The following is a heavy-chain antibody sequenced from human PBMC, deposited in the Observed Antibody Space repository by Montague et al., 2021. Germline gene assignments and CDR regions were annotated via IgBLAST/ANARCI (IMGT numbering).Heavy chain of an antibody. D-gene: IGHD2-2*01. J-gene: IGHJ5*02. Sequence: SLRLSCAASGFTFSNYCMHWVRQAPGKGLVWVSHIKYDGIRTGYADSVKGRFTISRDNTKNTLYLHLNSLRFDDAAVYYCARSAFAAALDPWGQGTLVTVSS. CDR2: IKYDGIRT. CDR3: ARSAFAAALDP. CDR1: GFTFSNYC. V-gene: IGHV3-74*01.